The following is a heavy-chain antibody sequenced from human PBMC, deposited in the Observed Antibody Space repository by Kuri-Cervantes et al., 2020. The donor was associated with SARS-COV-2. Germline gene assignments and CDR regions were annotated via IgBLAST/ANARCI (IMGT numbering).Heavy chain of an antibody. Sequence: SCTVSGGSISSGSHYWSWIRQPAGKGLEWIGRIYTSGSTNYNPSLKSRVTISVDTSKNQFSLKLSSVTAADTAVYYCARELDDFWSGYSRRGYYYYYMDVWGKGTTVTVSS. CDR2: IYTSGST. D-gene: IGHD3-3*01. J-gene: IGHJ6*03. CDR3: ARELDDFWSGYSRRGYYYYYMDV. CDR1: GGSISSGSHY. V-gene: IGHV4-61*02.